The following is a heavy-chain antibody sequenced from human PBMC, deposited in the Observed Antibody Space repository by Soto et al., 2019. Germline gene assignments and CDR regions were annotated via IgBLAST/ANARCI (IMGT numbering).Heavy chain of an antibody. Sequence: QVQLVQSGAEVKKPGASVKVSCKASGYTFTSYGISWVRQAPGQGLEWMGWISAYNGNTNYAQKLQGRVTMTTDPSTSTAYMELRSLRSDDTAVYYCARDPAPGITILKEGLDYWGQGTLVTVSS. CDR2: ISAYNGNT. J-gene: IGHJ4*02. D-gene: IGHD3-3*01. V-gene: IGHV1-18*01. CDR1: GYTFTSYG. CDR3: ARDPAPGITILKEGLDY.